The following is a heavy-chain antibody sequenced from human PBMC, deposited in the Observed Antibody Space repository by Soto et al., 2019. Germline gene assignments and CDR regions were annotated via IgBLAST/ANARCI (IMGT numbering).Heavy chain of an antibody. CDR2: IWYDGSSQ. Sequence: QVHLVESGGGVVQPGRSLRLSCEASGFAFSGFGMHWVRQAPGKGLDWVALIWYDGSSQYYAKSVEGRFTISRDNSKNMLYLQMNXXXXXXXXXXXXXXXXXXXXGXRDWGQGTLVT. V-gene: IGHV3-33*01. CDR1: GFAFSGFG. J-gene: IGHJ4*02. CDR3: XXXXXXXXGXRD.